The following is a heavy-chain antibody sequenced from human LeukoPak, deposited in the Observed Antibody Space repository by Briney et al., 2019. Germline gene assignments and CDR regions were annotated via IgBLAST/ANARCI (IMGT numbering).Heavy chain of an antibody. CDR3: ARFGYVAAVDV. CDR1: GFSFSAYW. Sequence: GGSLRLSCAASGFSFSAYWMTWVRQAPGTGLEWVANINPAGSETYYVDPVKGRFSISRDNAKNLVYLQMNGLRAEDTAVHHCARFGYVAAVDVWGQGTLVTVSS. V-gene: IGHV3-7*01. CDR2: INPAGSET. D-gene: IGHD2-15*01. J-gene: IGHJ4*02.